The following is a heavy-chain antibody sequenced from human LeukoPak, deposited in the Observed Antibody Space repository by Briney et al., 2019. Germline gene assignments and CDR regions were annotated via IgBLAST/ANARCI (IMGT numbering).Heavy chain of an antibody. V-gene: IGHV1-69*13. CDR3: ARGMGVATIYYYYYGMDV. J-gene: IGHJ6*02. D-gene: IGHD5-12*01. CDR1: GYTFTSYG. CDR2: IIPIFGTA. Sequence: GASVKVSCKASGYTFTSYGISWVRQAPGQGLEWMGGIIPIFGTANYAQKFQGRVTITADESTSTAYMELSSLRSEDTAVYYCARGMGVATIYYYYYGMDVWGQGTTVTVSS.